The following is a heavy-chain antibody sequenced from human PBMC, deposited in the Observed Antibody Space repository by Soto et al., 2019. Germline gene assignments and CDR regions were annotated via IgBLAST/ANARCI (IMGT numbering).Heavy chain of an antibody. Sequence: SETLSLTCAVSGGSVSSQYWSWIRQPAGKGPEWIGRIYNGGIPLIHPSLESRVALSLDTSKNQFSLTLSSVTAADTAIYYCASKDYSKSVYYFDYWGRGTLVTVSS. V-gene: IGHV4-4*07. D-gene: IGHD6-13*01. CDR2: IYNGGIP. CDR3: ASKDYSKSVYYFDY. J-gene: IGHJ4*02. CDR1: GGSVSSQY.